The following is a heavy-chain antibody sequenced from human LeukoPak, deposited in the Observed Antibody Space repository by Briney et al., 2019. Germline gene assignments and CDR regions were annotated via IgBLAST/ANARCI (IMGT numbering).Heavy chain of an antibody. CDR1: GGSFSGYY. Sequence: SETLSLTCAVYGGSFSGYYWSWIRQPPGKGLEWIGEINHSGSTNYNPSLKSRVTISVDTSKNQFSLKLSSVTAADTAVYYCARDLSYGSHTGGFDYWGQGTLVTVSS. J-gene: IGHJ4*02. D-gene: IGHD1-26*01. CDR3: ARDLSYGSHTGGFDY. V-gene: IGHV4-34*01. CDR2: INHSGST.